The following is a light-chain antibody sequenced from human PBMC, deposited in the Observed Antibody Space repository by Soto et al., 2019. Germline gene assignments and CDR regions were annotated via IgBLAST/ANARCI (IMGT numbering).Light chain of an antibody. CDR1: SSDVGAYNY. J-gene: IGLJ1*01. V-gene: IGLV2-8*01. CDR3: SSHAGSIRV. CDR2: EVS. Sequence: QSVLTQPPSASGSPGQSVTIPCTGTSSDVGAYNYVSWYQQHPGKAPKLVIYEVSKRPSGVPDRFSGSKSGNTASLTVSGLQGEDEADYYCSSHAGSIRVFGTGTKLTVL.